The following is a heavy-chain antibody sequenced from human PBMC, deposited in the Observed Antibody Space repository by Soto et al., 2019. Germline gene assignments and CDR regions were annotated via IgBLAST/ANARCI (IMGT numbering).Heavy chain of an antibody. D-gene: IGHD2-2*01. CDR1: GGTFSSYA. J-gene: IGHJ5*02. CDR2: IIPIFGTA. CDR3: ASQDGNVPAAT. V-gene: IGHV1-69*13. Sequence: SLKVSCNASGGTFSSYAISWVRQAPGQGLEWMGGIIPIFGTANYAQKFQGRVTITADESTSTAYMELSSLRSEDTAVYYCASQDGNVPAATWGQGTLVTVSS.